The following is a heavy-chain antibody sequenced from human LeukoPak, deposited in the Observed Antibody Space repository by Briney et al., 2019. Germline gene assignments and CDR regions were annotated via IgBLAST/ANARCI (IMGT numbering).Heavy chain of an antibody. CDR2: ISGSGGST. J-gene: IGHJ4*02. V-gene: IGHV3-23*01. Sequence: PGASPRLSCAASGFTFSSYAMSWVRQAPGKGLEWVSAISGSGGSTYYADSVKGRFTISRDNSKNTLYLQMNSLRAEDTAVYYCATTPGDIVVVVAAFDYWGQGTLVTVSS. D-gene: IGHD2-15*01. CDR1: GFTFSSYA. CDR3: ATTPGDIVVVVAAFDY.